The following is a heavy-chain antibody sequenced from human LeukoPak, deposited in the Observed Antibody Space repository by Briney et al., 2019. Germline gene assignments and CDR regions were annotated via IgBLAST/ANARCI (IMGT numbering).Heavy chain of an antibody. CDR3: ANSPPAATDYYYYYMDV. CDR1: GLSFSTYA. CDR2: ISGSGGST. J-gene: IGHJ6*03. D-gene: IGHD2-2*01. V-gene: IGHV3-23*01. Sequence: GGSLRLSCAASGLSFSTYAMSWVRQAPGKGLEWVSAISGSGGSTYYVDSVKGRFTISRDNSKNTLYLQMNSLRAEDTAVYYCANSPPAATDYYYYYMDVWGKGTTVTVSS.